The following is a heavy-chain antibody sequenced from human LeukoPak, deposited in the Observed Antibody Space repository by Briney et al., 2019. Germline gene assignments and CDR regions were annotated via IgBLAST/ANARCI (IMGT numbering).Heavy chain of an antibody. D-gene: IGHD6-13*01. Sequence: PSETLSLTCTVSGGSISSSSYYWGWIRQPPGKGLEWIGSIYYSGSPYYNPPLKGRVTISVDTSKNQFSLKLSYVTAADTAVYYCARSIAKNRPGIAAAGIWSWGQGTLVTVSS. CDR1: GGSISSSSYY. CDR2: IYYSGSP. V-gene: IGHV4-39*07. CDR3: ARSIAKNRPGIAAAGIWS. J-gene: IGHJ5*02.